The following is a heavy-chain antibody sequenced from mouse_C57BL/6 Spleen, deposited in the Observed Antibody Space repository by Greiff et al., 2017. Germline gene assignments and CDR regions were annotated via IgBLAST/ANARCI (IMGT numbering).Heavy chain of an antibody. V-gene: IGHV1-18*01. Sequence: EVQLQQSGPELVKPGASVKIPCKASGYTFTDYNMDWVKQSHGKSLEWIGDINPNNGGTIYNQKFKGKATLTVAKSSSTAYMELRSLASEDTAVSYCARGGIYYDYDYGMGDWGQGASVAVS. CDR3: ARGGIYYDYDYGMGD. J-gene: IGHJ4*01. CDR2: INPNNGGT. D-gene: IGHD2-4*01. CDR1: GYTFTDYN.